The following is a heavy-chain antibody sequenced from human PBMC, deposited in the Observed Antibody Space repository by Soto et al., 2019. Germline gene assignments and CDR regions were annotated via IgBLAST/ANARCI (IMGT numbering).Heavy chain of an antibody. J-gene: IGHJ4*02. D-gene: IGHD6-19*01. CDR1: GGSISSGDYY. CDR3: ARLTPGYSSGWFIDY. V-gene: IGHV4-30-4*01. Sequence: QVQLQESGPGLVKPSQTLSLTCTVSGGSISSGDYYWSWIRQPPEKGLEWIGYIYYSGSTYYNPSLKSRVTISGDTSKNQFSLKLSSVTAADTAVYYCARLTPGYSSGWFIDYWGQGTLVTVSS. CDR2: IYYSGST.